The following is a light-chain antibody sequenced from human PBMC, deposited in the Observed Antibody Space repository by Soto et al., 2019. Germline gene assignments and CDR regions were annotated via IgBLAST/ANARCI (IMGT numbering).Light chain of an antibody. CDR3: QQYDNSPVT. J-gene: IGKJ1*01. CDR1: QTVNSN. Sequence: EIVMTQSPATLSVSPGERATLSCRASQTVNSNLAWYQQKPGQAPRLLIYGASARATGIPARFSGSGSGTEFTLTISRLESEDFAVYYCQQYDNSPVTFGQGTKVDI. V-gene: IGKV3-15*01. CDR2: GAS.